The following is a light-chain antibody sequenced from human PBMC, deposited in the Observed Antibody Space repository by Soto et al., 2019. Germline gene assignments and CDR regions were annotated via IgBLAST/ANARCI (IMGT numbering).Light chain of an antibody. J-gene: IGLJ1*01. CDR3: SSKRGSTGV. Sequence: QSALTQPASVSGSPGQTITISGTGTSSDVGGYDYVSWHQQHPGKAPKLMIYDVSKRPSGVSNRFSGSKSGNTASLTISWLQAEDEADYYCSSKRGSTGVFGTGTKVTVL. CDR2: DVS. V-gene: IGLV2-14*01. CDR1: SSDVGGYDY.